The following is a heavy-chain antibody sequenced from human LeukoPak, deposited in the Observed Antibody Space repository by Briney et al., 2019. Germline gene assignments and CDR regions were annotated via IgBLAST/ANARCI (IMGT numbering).Heavy chain of an antibody. J-gene: IGHJ5*02. V-gene: IGHV1-2*06. CDR1: GYTFTGYY. CDR2: INPNSGGT. CDR3: ARTYGSGSYYGWFDP. D-gene: IGHD3-10*01. Sequence: ASVTVSCKASGYTFTGYYMHWVRQAPGQGLEWMGRINPNSGGTNYAQKFQGRVTMTRDTSISTAYMDLSRLRSDDTAVYYCARTYGSGSYYGWFDPWGQGTLVTVSS.